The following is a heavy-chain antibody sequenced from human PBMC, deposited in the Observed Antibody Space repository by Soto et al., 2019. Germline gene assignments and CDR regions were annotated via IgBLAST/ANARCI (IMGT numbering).Heavy chain of an antibody. CDR1: GFTFSSYA. D-gene: IGHD3-10*01. CDR2: ISYDGSNK. J-gene: IGHJ6*02. CDR3: ARDSVVRGVITNYYYYYGMDV. V-gene: IGHV3-30-3*01. Sequence: HPGGSLRPSCAASGFTFSSYAMHWVRQAPGKGLEWVAVISYDGSNKYYADSVKGRFTISRDNSKNTLYLQMNSLRAEDTAVYYCARDSVVRGVITNYYYYYGMDVWGQGTTVTVSS.